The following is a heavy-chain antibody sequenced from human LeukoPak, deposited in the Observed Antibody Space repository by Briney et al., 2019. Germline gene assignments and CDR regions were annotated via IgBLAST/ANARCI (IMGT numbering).Heavy chain of an antibody. CDR2: INHSGST. CDR3: ASFTTRYYYGSGSNPRPNFDY. D-gene: IGHD3-10*01. V-gene: IGHV4-34*01. J-gene: IGHJ4*02. CDR1: GGSFSGYY. Sequence: SETLSLTCAVCGGSFSGYYWSWIRQPPGKGLEWIGEINHSGSTNYNPSLKSRVTISVDTSKNQFSLKLSSVTAADTAVYYCASFTTRYYYGSGSNPRPNFDYWGQGTLVTVSS.